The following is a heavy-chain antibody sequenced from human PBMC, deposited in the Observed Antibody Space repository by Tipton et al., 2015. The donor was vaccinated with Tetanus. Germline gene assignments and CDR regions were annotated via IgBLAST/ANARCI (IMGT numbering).Heavy chain of an antibody. CDR1: GGSVSSGSYY. CDR2: ILYGAST. V-gene: IGHV4-61*01. D-gene: IGHD6-19*01. CDR3: AILPKHWLAPRGAP. Sequence: TLSLTCTVFGGSVSSGSYYWAWIRQPPGKGLEYIGYILYGASTHYNPSLKSRVTVSADPSQNQFSLKLSSVTAADTAVYYCAILPKHWLAPRGAPWGQGILVTVSS. J-gene: IGHJ5*02.